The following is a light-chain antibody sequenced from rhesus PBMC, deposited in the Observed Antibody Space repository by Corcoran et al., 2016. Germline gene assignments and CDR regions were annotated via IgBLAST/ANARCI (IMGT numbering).Light chain of an antibody. J-gene: IGKJ4*01. CDR1: PGIGSF. CDR2: YAS. CDR3: QQYNSDPHT. Sequence: DIQMTQPPSSLSASVGDRVTLTCRASPGIGSFLVWYQQKPGKAPKPLIYYASNLEKGVQSRCSGRGSGTEFKLTIRSLQPEDFSTYFCQQYNSDPHTFVGGAKVEIK. V-gene: IGKV1-37*01.